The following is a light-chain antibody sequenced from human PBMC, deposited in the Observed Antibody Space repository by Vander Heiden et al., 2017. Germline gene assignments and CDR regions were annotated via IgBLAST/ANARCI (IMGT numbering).Light chain of an antibody. Sequence: EIVLTQSPATLSLSPGERATLSCRASQSVSSYLAWYQQKPGQAPRLLIYDASNRATGIPARFSGSGSGTDFTLTISRLEPEDFAVYYCQHGSNWHPLTFGGGTKVEIK. CDR3: QHGSNWHPLT. V-gene: IGKV3-11*01. CDR2: DAS. J-gene: IGKJ4*01. CDR1: QSVSSY.